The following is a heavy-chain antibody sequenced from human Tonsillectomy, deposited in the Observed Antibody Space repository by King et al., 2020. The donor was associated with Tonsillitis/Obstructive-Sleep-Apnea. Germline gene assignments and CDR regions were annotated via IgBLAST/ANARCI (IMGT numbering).Heavy chain of an antibody. CDR2: INAGNGNT. Sequence: QLVQSGAEVKKPGASVKVSCKASGYTFTSYAMHWVRQAPGQRLEWMGWINAGNGNTKYSQKFQGRVTITRDTSASTAYRELSSLRSEDTAVYYCARDGCSSTSCYPYDYWGQGTLVTVSS. CDR1: GYTFTSYA. D-gene: IGHD2-2*01. CDR3: ARDGCSSTSCYPYDY. J-gene: IGHJ4*02. V-gene: IGHV1-3*01.